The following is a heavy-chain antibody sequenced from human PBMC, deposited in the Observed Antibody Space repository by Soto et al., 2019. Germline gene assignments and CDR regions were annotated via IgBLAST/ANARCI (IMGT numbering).Heavy chain of an antibody. CDR3: ARDRPTSSIRARDYYYAMDV. D-gene: IGHD6-6*01. J-gene: IGHJ6*02. CDR2: ISSYNGNT. Sequence: GASVKVSCKASGCTFITYGISWVRQAPGQGLEWMGWISSYNGNTNYAQKLQGRVTMTTDTSTTTAYMELRSLRSDDTAVYYCARDRPTSSIRARDYYYAMDVWG. V-gene: IGHV1-18*01. CDR1: GCTFITYG.